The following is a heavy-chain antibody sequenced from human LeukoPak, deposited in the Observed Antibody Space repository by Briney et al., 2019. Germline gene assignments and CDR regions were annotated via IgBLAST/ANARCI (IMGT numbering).Heavy chain of an antibody. CDR1: GGSFSGYY. D-gene: IGHD5-18*01. J-gene: IGHJ4*02. CDR3: ARESDSYGYSY. V-gene: IGHV4-34*01. Sequence: SETLSLTCAVYGGSFSGYYWSWIRQPPGKGLEWIGEINHSGSTNYNPSLKSRVTISVDTSENQFSLKLSSVTAADTAVYYCARESDSYGYSYWGQGTLVTVSS. CDR2: INHSGST.